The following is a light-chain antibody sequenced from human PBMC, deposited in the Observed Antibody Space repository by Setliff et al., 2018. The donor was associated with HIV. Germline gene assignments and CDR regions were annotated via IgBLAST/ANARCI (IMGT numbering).Light chain of an antibody. V-gene: IGLV2-14*03. J-gene: IGLJ2*01. CDR3: SSYTSRTTVV. CDR1: SSDVGGYNY. CDR2: DVT. Sequence: QSALAQPASVSGSPGQSITISCTGTSSDVGGYNYVSWYQQHPDKAPKLINYDVTKRPSGVSNHFSGSKSDNTASLTISGLQAEDEADYYCSSYTSRTTVVFGGGTKVTVL.